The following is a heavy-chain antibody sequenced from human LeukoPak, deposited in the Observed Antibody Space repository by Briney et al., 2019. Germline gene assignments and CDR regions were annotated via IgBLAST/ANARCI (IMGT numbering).Heavy chain of an antibody. Sequence: AGGSLRLSCAASGFTVSSNYMSWVRQAPGKGLEWVSVIYSGGSTYYADSVKGRFTISRDNSKNTLYLQMNSLRAEDTAVYYCARDGDGYNLAYWGQGTLVTVSS. J-gene: IGHJ4*02. D-gene: IGHD5-12*01. CDR3: ARDGDGYNLAY. CDR1: GFTVSSNY. CDR2: IYSGGST. V-gene: IGHV3-66*01.